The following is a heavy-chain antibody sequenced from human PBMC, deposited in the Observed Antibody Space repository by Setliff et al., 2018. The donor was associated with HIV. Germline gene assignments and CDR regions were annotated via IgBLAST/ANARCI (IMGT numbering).Heavy chain of an antibody. CDR3: ATQTGFYNSHWYDY. CDR1: GLPFYNYW. V-gene: IGHV3-7*01. D-gene: IGHD6-13*01. J-gene: IGHJ4*02. CDR2: IKQDGSDM. Sequence: GGSLRLSCVASGLPFYNYWMTWLRRAPGRGLEWVANIKQDGSDMHYIESVKGRFTIFRDNAKNSVFLQMNSLRAEDTGVYYCATQTGFYNSHWYDYWGQGTMATVS.